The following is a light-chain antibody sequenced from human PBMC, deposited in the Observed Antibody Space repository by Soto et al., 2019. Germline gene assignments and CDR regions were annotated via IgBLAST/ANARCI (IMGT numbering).Light chain of an antibody. Sequence: EIVMTQSPATLSVSPGERATLSCRASQSVGKNLAWYQQRPGQAPRLLIHGASARPPGVPARFSGSGSGTDFTLTIISLQSDDFAVYYCQQYSDSPITFGPGTTVDLK. CDR3: QQYSDSPIT. V-gene: IGKV3-15*01. J-gene: IGKJ3*01. CDR1: QSVGKN. CDR2: GAS.